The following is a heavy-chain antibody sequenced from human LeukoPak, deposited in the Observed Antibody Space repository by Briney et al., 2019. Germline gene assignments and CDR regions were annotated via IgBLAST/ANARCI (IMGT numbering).Heavy chain of an antibody. D-gene: IGHD2-2*01. CDR2: IYHSGST. CDR1: GGSISSSNW. V-gene: IGHV4-4*02. Sequence: PSGTLSLTCAVSGGSISSSNWWNWVRQPPGKGLEWIGEIYHSGSTNYNPSLKSRVTISVDTSKNQFSLKLSSVTAADTAVYYCAREPQSYCSSTSCYAFDIWGQGTMVTVSS. CDR3: AREPQSYCSSTSCYAFDI. J-gene: IGHJ3*02.